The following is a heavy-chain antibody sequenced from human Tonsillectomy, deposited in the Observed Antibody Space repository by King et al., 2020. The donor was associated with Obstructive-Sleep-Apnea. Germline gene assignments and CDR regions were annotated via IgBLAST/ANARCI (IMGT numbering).Heavy chain of an antibody. D-gene: IGHD2-2*01. CDR1: GYTFTGYY. CDR2: INPDSGGT. CDR3: ASDVGGVWSNSTSSNRCHP. V-gene: IGHV1-2*02. Sequence: QLVQSGAEVKKPGASVKVSCKTSGYTFTGYYMHWVRQAPGQGLEWMGWINPDSGGTNYAQKFQGRVTMTRDTAISTAYMELSRLRSDDTAVYYCASDVGGVWSNSTSSNRCHPGGQGTLVIVSS. J-gene: IGHJ5*02.